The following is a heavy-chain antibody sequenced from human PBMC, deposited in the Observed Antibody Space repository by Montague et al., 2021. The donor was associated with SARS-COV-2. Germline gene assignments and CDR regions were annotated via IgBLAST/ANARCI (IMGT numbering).Heavy chain of an antibody. J-gene: IGHJ4*02. V-gene: IGHV4-4*02. D-gene: IGHD1-20*01. CDR2: IYHSGST. CDR3: TSLTGATYE. Sequence: SETLSLICAVSGGSINSSYWWSWVRQPPGKGLEWIGEIYHSGSTNYSPSLETRVTMSVDKSKNQFSLKPSSVTAADTAMYYCTSLTGATYEWGQGTLVTVSS. CDR1: GGSINSSYW.